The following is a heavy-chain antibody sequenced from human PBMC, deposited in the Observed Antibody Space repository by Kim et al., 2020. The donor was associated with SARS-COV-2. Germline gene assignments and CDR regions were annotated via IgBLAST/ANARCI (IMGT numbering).Heavy chain of an antibody. D-gene: IGHD3-3*01. V-gene: IGHV1-8*01. CDR3: TTGLFDFPDNGYFYV. CDR1: GYTFTSYE. J-gene: IGHJ3*01. CDR2: LHPANGVT. Sequence: ASVKVSCKASGYTFTSYELNWVRQAAGQGLEWVGWLHPANGVTRYAHKFQDRITMTRDTSINTAYLDLSSLCSDDTAVYYCTTGLFDFPDNGYFYVWCQG.